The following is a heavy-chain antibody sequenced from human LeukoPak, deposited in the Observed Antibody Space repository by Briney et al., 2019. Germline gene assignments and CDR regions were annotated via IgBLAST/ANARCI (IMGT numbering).Heavy chain of an antibody. D-gene: IGHD6-13*01. CDR3: ARLQQQLVPGYYYYYYMDV. CDR1: GGSFSGYY. V-gene: IGHV4-34*01. CDR2: INHSGST. J-gene: IGHJ6*03. Sequence: PSETLSLTCAVYGGSFSGYYWSWIRQPPGKGLEWIGEINHSGSTNYNPSLKSRVTISVDTSKNQFSLKLSSVTAADTAVYYCARLQQQLVPGYYYYYYMDVWGKGTTVTVSS.